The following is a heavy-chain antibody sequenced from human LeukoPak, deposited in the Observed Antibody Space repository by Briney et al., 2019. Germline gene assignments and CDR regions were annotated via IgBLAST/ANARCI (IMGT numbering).Heavy chain of an antibody. J-gene: IGHJ4*02. CDR3: AKRPYCSGTVCYHIDY. CDR2: ISGSGGSA. Sequence: GGSLRLSCAASGFTFSSYAMSWVRQAPGKGMEWVSTISGSGGSAYYADSVRGRFTISRDNSKNTVYLQLNSLRAEDTAPYYCAKRPYCSGTVCYHIDYWGQGTLVTVSS. V-gene: IGHV3-23*01. CDR1: GFTFSSYA. D-gene: IGHD2-15*01.